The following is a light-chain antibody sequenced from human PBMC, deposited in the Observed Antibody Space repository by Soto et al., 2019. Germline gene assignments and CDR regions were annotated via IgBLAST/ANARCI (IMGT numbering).Light chain of an antibody. V-gene: IGLV3-21*04. CDR1: NVGSTS. Sequence: SYELTQPPSVSVAPGKTARITCGGNNVGSTSVHWYQQKPGQAPVLVISYDSDRPSGIPERFSGANSGNTATLTISRVEAGDEADYYCQVCDSSRDHLVFGGGTKLTVL. J-gene: IGLJ2*01. CDR2: YDS. CDR3: QVCDSSRDHLV.